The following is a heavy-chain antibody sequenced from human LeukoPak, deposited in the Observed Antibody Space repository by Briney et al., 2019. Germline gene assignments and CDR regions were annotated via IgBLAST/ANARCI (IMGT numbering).Heavy chain of an antibody. CDR2: INHSGST. J-gene: IGHJ6*03. Sequence: PSETLSLTCAVYGGSFSGYYWSWIRQPPGKGLEWIGEINHSGSTNYNPSLKSRVTISVDTSKNQFSLKLSSVTAADTAVYCCARTTEGGYTYDYFYYYYMDVWGKGTTVTISS. V-gene: IGHV4-34*01. CDR1: GGSFSGYY. CDR3: ARTTEGGYTYDYFYYYYMDV. D-gene: IGHD5-18*01.